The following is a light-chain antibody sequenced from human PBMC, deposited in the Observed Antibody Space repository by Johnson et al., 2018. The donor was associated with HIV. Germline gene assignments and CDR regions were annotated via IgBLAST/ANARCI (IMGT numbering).Light chain of an antibody. V-gene: IGLV1-51*01. Sequence: QSVLTQPPSVSAAPGQKVTVSCSGSSSNIGNNYVSWYQQLPRTAPKLLIYDNNKRPSGIPDRFSASKSGPSATLDITGLQTGDEADYYCGTWDSSLGAHYVFGTGTKVTVL. J-gene: IGLJ1*01. CDR3: GTWDSSLGAHYV. CDR1: SSNIGNNY. CDR2: DNN.